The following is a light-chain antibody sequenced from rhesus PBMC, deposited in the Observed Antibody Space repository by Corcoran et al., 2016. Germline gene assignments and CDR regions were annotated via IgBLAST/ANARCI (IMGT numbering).Light chain of an antibody. CDR2: GAS. CDR3: QQESNWSLS. CDR1: QSVGTR. V-gene: IGKV3-17*02. Sequence: EIVMTQSPTTLSLSPGERATLSCRASQSVGTRLAWYQQKPGQAPRRRLYGASSRVTGIPDRFRGSRSGTDFTLTISSLGPEDFAVYFCQQESNWSLSFGGGTKLELK. J-gene: IGKJ4*01.